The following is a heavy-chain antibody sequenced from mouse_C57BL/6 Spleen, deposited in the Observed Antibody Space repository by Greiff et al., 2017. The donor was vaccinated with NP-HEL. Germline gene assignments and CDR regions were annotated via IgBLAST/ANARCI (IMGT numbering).Heavy chain of an antibody. CDR1: GYSITSGYD. J-gene: IGHJ4*01. Sequence: EVQLQQSGPGMVKPSQSLSLTCTVTGYSITSGYDWHWIRHFPGNKLEWMGYISYSGSTNYNPSLKSRISITHDTSKHHFFLKLNSVTTEDTATYYCARGFLYAMDYWGQGTSVPVSS. V-gene: IGHV3-1*01. CDR3: ARGFLYAMDY. CDR2: ISYSGST.